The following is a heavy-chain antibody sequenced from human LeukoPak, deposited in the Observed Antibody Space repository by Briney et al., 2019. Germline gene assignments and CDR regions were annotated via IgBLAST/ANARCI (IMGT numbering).Heavy chain of an antibody. CDR1: GFTFSSYA. CDR3: AKERAQFTMVRGLYDP. Sequence: GGSLRLSCAASGFTFSSYAMSWVRQAPGKGLEWVSAISGSGGSTYYADSVKGRFTISRDNSKNTLYLQMNSLRAEDTAVYYCAKERAQFTMVRGLYDPWGQGTLVTVSS. CDR2: ISGSGGST. J-gene: IGHJ5*02. V-gene: IGHV3-23*01. D-gene: IGHD3-10*01.